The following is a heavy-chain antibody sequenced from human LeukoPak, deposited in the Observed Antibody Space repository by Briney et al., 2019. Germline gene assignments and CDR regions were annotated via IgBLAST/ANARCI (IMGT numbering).Heavy chain of an antibody. CDR3: ARVPFRWELLLLDF. V-gene: IGHV1-3*01. Sequence: ASVKVSCKASGYTFTSYAMHWVRQAPGQRLEWMGWINAGNGNTKYSQKFQGRVTITRDTSASAAYMELSSLRSEDTAVYYCARVPFRWELLLLDFWGQGTLVTVSS. J-gene: IGHJ4*02. CDR2: INAGNGNT. D-gene: IGHD1-26*01. CDR1: GYTFTSYA.